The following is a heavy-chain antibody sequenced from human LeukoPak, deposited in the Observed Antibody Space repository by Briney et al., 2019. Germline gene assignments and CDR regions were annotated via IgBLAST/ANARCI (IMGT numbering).Heavy chain of an antibody. D-gene: IGHD6-13*01. Sequence: GGSLRLSCAASGFTFSSYAMHWVRQAPGKGLEWVAVISYDGSNKYYADSVKGRLTISRDNSKNTLYLQMNSLRAEDTAVYYCARDTVAAAGTLDPWGQGTLVTVSS. J-gene: IGHJ5*02. CDR2: ISYDGSNK. CDR1: GFTFSSYA. CDR3: ARDTVAAAGTLDP. V-gene: IGHV3-30*04.